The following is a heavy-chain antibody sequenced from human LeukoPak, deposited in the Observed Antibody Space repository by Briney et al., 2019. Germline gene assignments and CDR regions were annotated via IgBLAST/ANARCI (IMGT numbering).Heavy chain of an antibody. Sequence: GGSLRLSCAASGFTLSSSWMSWVRQAPGNGLQWVANIKEDESEKDYVDSVKGRFTISRDNAKNSLYLQMNSLRTEDTAVYYCARDRYYGSGIFDYWGQGILVTVSS. V-gene: IGHV3-7*01. CDR2: IKEDESEK. D-gene: IGHD3-10*01. CDR3: ARDRYYGSGIFDY. CDR1: GFTLSSSW. J-gene: IGHJ4*02.